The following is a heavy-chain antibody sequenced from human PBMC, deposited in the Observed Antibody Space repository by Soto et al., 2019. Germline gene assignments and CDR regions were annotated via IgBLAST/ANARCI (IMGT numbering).Heavy chain of an antibody. CDR3: ARRYGDCFDF. Sequence: SETLSLTCTVSGGSISSYYWSWIRQPPGKGLEWIGYIYYSGNTNYNPSLKSRVTISVDTSKNQFSLKLSSVTAADTAVYYCARRYGDCFDFWGQGTLVTVS. D-gene: IGHD4-17*01. CDR1: GGSISSYY. CDR2: IYYSGNT. J-gene: IGHJ4*02. V-gene: IGHV4-59*08.